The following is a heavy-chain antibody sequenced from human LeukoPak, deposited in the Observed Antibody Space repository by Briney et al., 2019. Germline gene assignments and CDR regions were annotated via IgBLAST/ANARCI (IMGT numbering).Heavy chain of an antibody. CDR3: AKSNGYGLIDI. CDR1: GYSISSGYY. V-gene: IGHV4-38-2*02. D-gene: IGHD3-22*01. CDR2: IYHSGST. Sequence: SETLSLACTVSGYSISSGYYWGWIRQPPGKGLEWIGSIYHSGSTYYNPSLKSRVTISVDTSRNQFSLKLNSVTAADTAVYYCAKSNGYGLIDIWGQGTVVTVSS. J-gene: IGHJ3*02.